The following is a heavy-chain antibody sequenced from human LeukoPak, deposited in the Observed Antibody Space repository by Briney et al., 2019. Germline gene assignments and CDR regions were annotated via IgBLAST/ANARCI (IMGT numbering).Heavy chain of an antibody. V-gene: IGHV3-30-3*01. D-gene: IGHD2-2*01. CDR3: ARPQTSSTSPNWFDP. CDR2: TSYDGSNK. J-gene: IGHJ5*02. CDR1: GFTFSSYA. Sequence: PGGSLRLSCAASGFTFSSYAMHWVRQAPGKGLEWVAVTSYDGSNKYYADSVKGRFTISRDNSKNTLYLQMNSLRAEDTAVYYCARPQTSSTSPNWFDPWGQGTLVTVSS.